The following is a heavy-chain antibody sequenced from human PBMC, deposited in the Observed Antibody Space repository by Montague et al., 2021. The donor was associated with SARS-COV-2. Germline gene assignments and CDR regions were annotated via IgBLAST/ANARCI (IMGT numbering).Heavy chain of an antibody. Sequence: SLRLSCAASGFTFENYAMTWFRQTPEKGLEWVSALSYDGALTDYXGSLKGRFTISRDNSKNTMYLHMSSLRAEDTGIYYCAKRRGGSTVYWGHGTLVTVSS. CDR3: AKRRGGSTVY. CDR1: GFTFENYA. V-gene: IGHV3-23*01. J-gene: IGHJ4*01. CDR2: LSYDGALT. D-gene: IGHD2-15*01.